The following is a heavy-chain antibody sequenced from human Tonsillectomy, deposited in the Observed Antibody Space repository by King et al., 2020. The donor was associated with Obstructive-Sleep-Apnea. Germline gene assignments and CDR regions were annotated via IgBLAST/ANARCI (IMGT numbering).Heavy chain of an antibody. D-gene: IGHD3-16*02. V-gene: IGHV3-15*01. Sequence: QLVQSGGGLVKPGGSLRLSCVASGFTFSTAWMSWVRQAPGKGLEWVGRIKSIPNGGTTDYAAPVKGRFTISREDSKNTLYLQMNSLKIEDTAVYYCVTDYLDLWGQGSTVTVSS. CDR3: VTDYLDL. CDR1: GFTFSTAW. CDR2: IKSIPNGGTT. J-gene: IGHJ6*02.